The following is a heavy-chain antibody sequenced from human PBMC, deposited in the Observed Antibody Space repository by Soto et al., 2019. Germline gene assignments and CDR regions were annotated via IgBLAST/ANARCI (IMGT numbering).Heavy chain of an antibody. D-gene: IGHD6-6*01. CDR2: ISSNGVGT. Sequence: EVQLAESGGGLAQPGGSLRLSCAASGFTLSGYALDWVRQAPGKGLEYVSGISSNGVGTYYANSVQGRFTISRDNSKDKVYLQMGSLRTEYMAVYYCARRSRPAYYYLDVWGKGTTVTVS. CDR3: ARRSRPAYYYLDV. V-gene: IGHV3-64*01. J-gene: IGHJ6*03. CDR1: GFTLSGYA.